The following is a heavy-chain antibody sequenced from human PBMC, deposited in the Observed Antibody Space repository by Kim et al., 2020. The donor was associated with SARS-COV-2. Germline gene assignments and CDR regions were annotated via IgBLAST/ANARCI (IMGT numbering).Heavy chain of an antibody. D-gene: IGHD3-22*01. CDR2: IYSGGTT. CDR1: GFTVDSNS. J-gene: IGHJ4*02. Sequence: GGSLRLSCAASGFTVDSNSINWVRQAPGKRLEWVSIIYSGGTTFSLDSVKGRFTVSRDISKNTLYLQMNSLRAEDTAVYYCARDSDDPSGYGVWPHDYWGQGTLASVSA. V-gene: IGHV3-53*01. CDR3: ARDSDDPSGYGVWPHDY.